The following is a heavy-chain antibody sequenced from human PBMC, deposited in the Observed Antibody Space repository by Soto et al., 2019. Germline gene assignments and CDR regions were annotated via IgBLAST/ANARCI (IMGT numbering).Heavy chain of an antibody. CDR3: AKEGCSGGSGYINSFDP. V-gene: IGHV3-30*18. CDR1: GFTFSSYG. CDR2: ISYDGSNK. J-gene: IGHJ5*02. D-gene: IGHD2-15*01. Sequence: QVQLVESGGGVVQPGRSLRLSCAASGFTFSSYGMHWVRQAPGKGLEWVAVISYDGSNKYYADSVKGRFTISRDNSKNTLDLQMNSLTAEDTAVYYCAKEGCSGGSGYINSFDPWGQGTLVTVSS.